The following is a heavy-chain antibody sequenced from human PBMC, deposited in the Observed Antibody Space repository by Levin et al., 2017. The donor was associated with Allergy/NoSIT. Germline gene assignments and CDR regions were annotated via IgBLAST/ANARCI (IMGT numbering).Heavy chain of an antibody. CDR1: GFTFSTYG. CDR3: ATETSGYSSGWYPEYFQH. D-gene: IGHD6-19*01. J-gene: IGHJ1*01. CDR2: ISYDGRIK. Sequence: GGSLRLSCAASGFTFSTYGMHWVRQAPGEGLEWVAVISYDGRIKYYADSVKGRFTISRDNSKNTVYLQMNSLRADDTAVYYCATETSGYSSGWYPEYFQHWGQGTLVTVSS. V-gene: IGHV3-30*03.